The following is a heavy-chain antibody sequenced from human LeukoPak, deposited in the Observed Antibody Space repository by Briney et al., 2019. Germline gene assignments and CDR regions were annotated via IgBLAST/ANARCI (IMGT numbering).Heavy chain of an antibody. CDR2: ISGSDGST. V-gene: IGHV3-23*01. Sequence: SGGSLRLSCAASGFTFSSYAMSWVRQAPGKGLEWVSAISGSDGSTYYADSVKGRFTISRDNSKNTLYLQMNSLRAEDTAVYYCAKDRDYYDSSGYFDYWGQGTLVTVSS. CDR3: AKDRDYYDSSGYFDY. J-gene: IGHJ4*02. CDR1: GFTFSSYA. D-gene: IGHD3-22*01.